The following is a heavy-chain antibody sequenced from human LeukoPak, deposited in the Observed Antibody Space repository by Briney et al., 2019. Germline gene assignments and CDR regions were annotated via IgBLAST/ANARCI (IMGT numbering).Heavy chain of an antibody. V-gene: IGHV3-13*01. Sequence: GGSLRLSCAASGFTFSSYGVHWVRQATGKGLEWVSAIGTAGDTYYPGSVKGRFTISRENAKNSLYLQMNSLRAGDTAVYYCARGSYYYYMDVWGKGTTVTVSS. CDR3: ARGSYYYYMDV. CDR2: IGTAGDT. CDR1: GFTFSSYG. J-gene: IGHJ6*03.